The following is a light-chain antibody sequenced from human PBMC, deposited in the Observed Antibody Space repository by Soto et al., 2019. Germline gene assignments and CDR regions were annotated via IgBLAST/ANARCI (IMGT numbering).Light chain of an antibody. CDR1: QGISTY. CDR3: QQSYSTTWT. J-gene: IGKJ1*01. Sequence: DIQMTQSQSSLSASVGDRVTITCRASQGISTYLNWYQQKPGKAPKLLIYAASSLQSGVPSRFSGSGSETDFTLTISSLQPDDFATYSCQQSYSTTWTFGQGTKVEIK. CDR2: AAS. V-gene: IGKV1-39*01.